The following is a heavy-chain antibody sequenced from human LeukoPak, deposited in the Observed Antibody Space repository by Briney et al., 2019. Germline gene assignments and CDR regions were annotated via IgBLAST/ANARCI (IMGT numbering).Heavy chain of an antibody. CDR3: TRDSSSWYNQDY. V-gene: IGHV1-2*02. J-gene: IGHJ4*02. Sequence: ASVKVSCKASGYTFTGYYMHWVRQAPGQGLEWMGWINPNSGGTNYAQKFQGRVTMTRDTSISTAYMELSRLRSDDTAVYYCTRDSSSWYNQDYWGQGTLVTVSS. D-gene: IGHD6-13*01. CDR1: GYTFTGYY. CDR2: INPNSGGT.